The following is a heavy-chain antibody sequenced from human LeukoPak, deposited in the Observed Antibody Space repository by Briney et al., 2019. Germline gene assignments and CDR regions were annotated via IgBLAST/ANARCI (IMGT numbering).Heavy chain of an antibody. D-gene: IGHD6-13*01. CDR2: ISPNNDNT. V-gene: IGHV1-18*01. J-gene: IGHJ5*01. CDR3: ARDLPYSSSWYTFDS. CDR1: GYTFTRYG. Sequence: ASVKVSCKASGYTFTRYGISWVRQAPGQGLEWMGWISPNNDNTDYAQKLQGRVTLTTDTSTSTAYMELRSLRSDDTALYYCARDLPYSSSWYTFDSWGQGTLVTVSS.